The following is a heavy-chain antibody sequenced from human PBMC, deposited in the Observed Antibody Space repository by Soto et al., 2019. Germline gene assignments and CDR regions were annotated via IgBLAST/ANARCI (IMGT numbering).Heavy chain of an antibody. CDR3: ARRYGDPSSSTGFDY. D-gene: IGHD2-21*02. CDR2: INTYSGKT. V-gene: IGHV1-18*01. J-gene: IGHJ4*02. CDR1: GYTFGIYS. Sequence: QVQLVQSGPEVKKPGASVQVACKASGYTFGIYSLTWVRQAPGPGLEWLGGINTYSGKTYYAQKVQGRVTLTTDTSTSPAYMDMRRLRSDDTAVYYCARRYGDPSSSTGFDYWGQGTLVSVSS.